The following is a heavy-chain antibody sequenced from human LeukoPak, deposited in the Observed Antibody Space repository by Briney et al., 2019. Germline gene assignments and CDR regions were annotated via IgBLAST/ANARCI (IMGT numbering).Heavy chain of an antibody. CDR3: AREGYSSSLLFDY. CDR2: IWYDGSNK. J-gene: IGHJ4*02. V-gene: IGHV3-33*01. D-gene: IGHD6-6*01. Sequence: GGSPRLSCAASGFTFSSYGMHWVRQAPGKGLEWVAVIWYDGSNKYYADSVKGRFTISRDNSKNTLYLQMNSLRAEDTAVYYCAREGYSSSLLFDYWGQGTLVTVSS. CDR1: GFTFSSYG.